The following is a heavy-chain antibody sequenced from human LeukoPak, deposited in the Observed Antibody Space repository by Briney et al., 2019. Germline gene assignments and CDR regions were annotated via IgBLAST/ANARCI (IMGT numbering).Heavy chain of an antibody. CDR2: ISSSGSTI. CDR3: AGEYYYDSSPSFFDY. V-gene: IGHV3-48*03. D-gene: IGHD3-22*01. CDR1: GFTFSSYE. J-gene: IGHJ4*02. Sequence: GGSLRLSCAASGFTFSSYEMNWVRQAPGKGLEWVSYISSSGSTIYYADSVKGRFTISRDNAKNSLYLQMNSLRAEDTAVYYRAGEYYYDSSPSFFDYWGQGTLVTVSS.